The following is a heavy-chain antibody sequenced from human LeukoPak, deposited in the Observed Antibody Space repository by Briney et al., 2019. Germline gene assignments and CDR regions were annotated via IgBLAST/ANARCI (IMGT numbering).Heavy chain of an antibody. Sequence: SETLSLTCTVSGGSISSSSYYWGWIRQPPGKGLEWIGEINHSGSTNYNPSLKSRVTISVDTSKNQFSLKLSSVTAADTAVYYCARRKLRYDILTGRNYYFDYWGQGTLVTVSS. CDR3: ARRKLRYDILTGRNYYFDY. CDR1: GGSISSSSYY. D-gene: IGHD3-9*01. CDR2: INHSGST. J-gene: IGHJ4*02. V-gene: IGHV4-39*07.